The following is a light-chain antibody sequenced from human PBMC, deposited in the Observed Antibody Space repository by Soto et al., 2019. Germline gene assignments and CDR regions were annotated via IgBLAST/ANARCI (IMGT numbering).Light chain of an antibody. CDR2: AAS. J-gene: IGKJ1*01. CDR1: QGISTY. CDR3: QQSYSTTWT. V-gene: IGKV1-39*01. Sequence: DIQMTQSPSSLSASVGDRVTITCRASQGISTYLNWYQQKPGKAPKLLIYAASSLQSAVPSRFSGSGSETDFTLTISSLQPEDFATYSCQQSYSTTWTFGQGTKVDNK.